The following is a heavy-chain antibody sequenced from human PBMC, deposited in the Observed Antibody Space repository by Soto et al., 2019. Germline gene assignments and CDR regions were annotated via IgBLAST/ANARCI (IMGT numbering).Heavy chain of an antibody. CDR3: ARVPITIFGVVIVYFDY. V-gene: IGHV3-7*05. CDR2: IKQDGSEK. J-gene: IGHJ4*02. Sequence: ESGGGLVQPGGSLRLSCAASGFTFSSYWMSWVRQAPGKGLEWVANIKQDGSEKYYVDSVKGRFTISRDNAKNSLYLQMNSLRAEDTAVYYCARVPITIFGVVIVYFDYWGQGTLVTVSS. D-gene: IGHD3-3*01. CDR1: GFTFSSYW.